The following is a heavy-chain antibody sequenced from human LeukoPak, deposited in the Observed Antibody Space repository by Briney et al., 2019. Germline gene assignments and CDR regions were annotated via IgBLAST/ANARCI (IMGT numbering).Heavy chain of an antibody. J-gene: IGHJ6*02. Sequence: PSETLSLTCAVYGGSFSGYYWSWIRQPPGKGLEWIREINHSGSTNYNPSLKSRVTISVDTSKNQFSLKLSSVTAADTAVYYCARGDVECGTYGSGSCPGYYYYGMDVWGQGTTVTVSS. CDR2: INHSGST. CDR3: ARGDVECGTYGSGSCPGYYYYGMDV. CDR1: GGSFSGYY. V-gene: IGHV4-34*01. D-gene: IGHD3-10*01.